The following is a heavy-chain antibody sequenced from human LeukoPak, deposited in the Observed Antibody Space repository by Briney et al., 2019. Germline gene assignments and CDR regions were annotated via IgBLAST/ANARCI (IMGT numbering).Heavy chain of an antibody. CDR1: GGSISSGDYY. CDR2: IYYSGST. D-gene: IGHD6-13*01. V-gene: IGHV4-30-4*01. Sequence: PSQTLSLTCTVSGGSISSGDYYWSWIRQPPGKGLEWIGYIYYSGSTYYNPSLKSRVTISVDTSKNLFSLKLSSVTAADTAVYYCARGWDSSSWMLDYWGQGTLVTVSS. CDR3: ARGWDSSSWMLDY. J-gene: IGHJ4*02.